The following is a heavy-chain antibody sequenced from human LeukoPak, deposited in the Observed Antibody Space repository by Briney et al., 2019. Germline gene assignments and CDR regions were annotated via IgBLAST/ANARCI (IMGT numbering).Heavy chain of an antibody. CDR2: ISSSSSTI. V-gene: IGHV3-48*01. CDR3: AGGYSSSWYYYYYYGMDV. J-gene: IGHJ6*02. Sequence: QTGGSLRLSCAASGSTFSSYSMNWVRQAPGKGLEWVSYISSSSSTIYYADSVKGRFTISRDNAKNSLYLQMNSLRAEDTAVYYCAGGYSSSWYYYYYYGMDVWGQGTTVTVSS. CDR1: GSTFSSYS. D-gene: IGHD6-13*01.